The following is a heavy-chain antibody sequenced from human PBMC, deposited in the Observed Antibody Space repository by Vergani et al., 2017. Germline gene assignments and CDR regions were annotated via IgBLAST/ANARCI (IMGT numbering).Heavy chain of an antibody. J-gene: IGHJ6*03. CDR1: GFTFSSYV. Sequence: EVQLVESGGGLVQPGGSLRLSCAASGFTFSSYVMSWVRQAPGKGLEWVSAISGSGGSTYYADSVKGRFTISRDNSKKTLYLQMNSLRAEDTAVYYCAKARPGSYYRAYYYYYMDVWGKGTTVTVSS. CDR2: ISGSGGST. D-gene: IGHD3-10*01. CDR3: AKARPGSYYRAYYYYYMDV. V-gene: IGHV3-23*04.